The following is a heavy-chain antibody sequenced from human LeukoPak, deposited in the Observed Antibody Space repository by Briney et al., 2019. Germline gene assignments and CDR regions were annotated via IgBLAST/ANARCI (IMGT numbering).Heavy chain of an antibody. CDR3: ARDLPPLDF. CDR2: LSYGATNI. V-gene: IGHV3-30*04. J-gene: IGHJ4*02. Sequence: GGSLRLSCAASGFSFSDCAMHWVRQAPGKGLEWVALLSYGATNIHYADSVKGRFTISRDNSKNTLFLQMNSLRPEDTGVYYCARDLPPLDFWGQGTLVTVSS. CDR1: GFSFSDCA.